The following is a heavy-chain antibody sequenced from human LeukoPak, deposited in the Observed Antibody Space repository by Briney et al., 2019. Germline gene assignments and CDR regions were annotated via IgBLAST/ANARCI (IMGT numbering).Heavy chain of an antibody. V-gene: IGHV3-23*01. CDR2: ISGSGGST. CDR3: ARDKQGVRGTRVGDYYYGMDV. J-gene: IGHJ6*02. Sequence: GGSLRLSCAASGFTFSSYAMSWVRQAPGKGLEWVSAISGSGGSTYYADSVKGRFTISRDNSKNTLYLQMNSRRAEDTAVYYCARDKQGVRGTRVGDYYYGMDVWGQGTTVTVSS. CDR1: GFTFSSYA. D-gene: IGHD3-10*01.